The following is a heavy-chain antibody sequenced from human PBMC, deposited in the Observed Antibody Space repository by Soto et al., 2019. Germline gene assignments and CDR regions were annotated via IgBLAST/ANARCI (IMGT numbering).Heavy chain of an antibody. CDR2: IDTAGGT. V-gene: IGHV3-13*01. Sequence: EVQLVESGGGLVQPGGSLRLSCAASGFTFSNYDMHWVRQAKGKGLEWVSAIDTAGGTYYSASAKGRFSVFRENGRSSLYLHMNSLRAEDTAVYYCARQAPTRFYYYGMDVWSQGTTVTVSS. CDR1: GFTFSNYD. CDR3: ARQAPTRFYYYGMDV. J-gene: IGHJ6*02.